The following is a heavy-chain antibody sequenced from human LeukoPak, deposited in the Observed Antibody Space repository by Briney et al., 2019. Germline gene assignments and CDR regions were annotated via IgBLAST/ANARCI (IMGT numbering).Heavy chain of an antibody. CDR2: ISYDGSNK. V-gene: IGHV3-30*18. Sequence: GGSLRLSCAGSGFTFSSYGMHWVRQAPGKGLEWVAVISYDGSNKYYADSVKGRFTISRDNSKNTLYLQMNSLRAEDTAVYYCAKEGGGYYYDSSGSFDYWGQGTLVTVSS. D-gene: IGHD3-22*01. CDR3: AKEGGGYYYDSSGSFDY. J-gene: IGHJ4*02. CDR1: GFTFSSYG.